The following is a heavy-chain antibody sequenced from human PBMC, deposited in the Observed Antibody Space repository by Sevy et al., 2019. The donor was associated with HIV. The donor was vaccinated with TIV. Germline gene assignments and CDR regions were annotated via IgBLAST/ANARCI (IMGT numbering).Heavy chain of an antibody. CDR3: ARDIHYYDSSGSYYFDY. V-gene: IGHV1-2*02. J-gene: IGHJ4*02. Sequence: ASVKVSCKASGYTFTGYYMHWVRQAPGQRLEWMGWINPNSGGTNYAQKFQGRVTMTRDTSISTAYMELSRLRSDDTAVYYCARDIHYYDSSGSYYFDYWGQGTLVTVSS. CDR2: INPNSGGT. D-gene: IGHD3-22*01. CDR1: GYTFTGYY.